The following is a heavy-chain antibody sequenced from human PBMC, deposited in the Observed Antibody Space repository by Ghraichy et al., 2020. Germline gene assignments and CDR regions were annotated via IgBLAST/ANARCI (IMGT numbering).Heavy chain of an antibody. CDR2: VNENGST. CDR3: ARPFRDSSGWFSVGRYFQH. CDR1: GGSFSGYY. V-gene: IGHV4-34*01. J-gene: IGHJ1*01. D-gene: IGHD6-19*01. Sequence: SETLSLTCGVYGGSFSGYYWNWIRQTPGKGLEWIGEVNENGSTNYKPSLKSRVTISPDVPKNQFSLKLTSVTAADTGLYYCARPFRDSSGWFSVGRYFQHWGQGTLVTVSS.